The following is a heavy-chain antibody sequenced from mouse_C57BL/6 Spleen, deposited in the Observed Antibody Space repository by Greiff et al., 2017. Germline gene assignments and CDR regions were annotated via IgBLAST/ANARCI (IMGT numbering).Heavy chain of an antibody. Sequence: VQLQQSGPELVKPGASVKISCKASGYTFTDYYINWVKQRPGQGLEWIGWIFPGSGSPYYNEKFKGKATLTVDKSSSTAYMLLSSLTSEESAVDFCARGRRDGYNYYAMDYWGQGTSVTVSS. CDR3: ARGRRDGYNYYAMDY. V-gene: IGHV1-75*01. CDR2: IFPGSGSP. J-gene: IGHJ4*01. D-gene: IGHD2-3*01. CDR1: GYTFTDYY.